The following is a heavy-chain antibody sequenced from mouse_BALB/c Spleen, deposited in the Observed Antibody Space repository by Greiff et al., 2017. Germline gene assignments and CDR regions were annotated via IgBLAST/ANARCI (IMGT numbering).Heavy chain of an antibody. CDR3: TIYYGYDYAMDY. D-gene: IGHD2-2*01. V-gene: IGHV6-6*02. Sequence: EVKVEESGGGLVQPGGSMKLSCVASGFTFSNYWMNWVRQSPEKGLEWVAEIRLKSNNYATHYAESVKGRFTISRDDSKSSVYLQMNNLRAEDTGIYYCTIYYGYDYAMDYWGQGTSVTVSS. J-gene: IGHJ4*01. CDR1: GFTFSNYW. CDR2: IRLKSNNYAT.